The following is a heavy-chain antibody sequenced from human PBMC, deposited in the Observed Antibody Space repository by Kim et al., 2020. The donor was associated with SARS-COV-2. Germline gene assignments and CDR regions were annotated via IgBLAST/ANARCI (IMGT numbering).Heavy chain of an antibody. Sequence: KYNADTGKGRYTISRDNSKNPLYLQMNSRGAEDTAGYYCARVASYYYGMDVWGQGTTVTVSS. J-gene: IGHJ6*02. CDR2: K. CDR3: ARVASYYYGMDV. V-gene: IGHV3-33*01.